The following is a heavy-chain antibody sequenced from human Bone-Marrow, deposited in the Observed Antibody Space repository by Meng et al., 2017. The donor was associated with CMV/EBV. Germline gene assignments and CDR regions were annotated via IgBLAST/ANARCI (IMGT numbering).Heavy chain of an antibody. CDR3: ARGSTPVEGSSSVVEDY. CDR1: GFTFSSYE. Sequence: GGSLRLSCAASGFTFSSYEMSWVRQAPGKGLEWVANIKQDGSGNQYMDSVKSRFTVSRDNAKNSLDLQMNSLRVDDTAVYYCARGSTPVEGSSSVVEDYWGQGTLVTVSS. V-gene: IGHV3-7*01. D-gene: IGHD6-13*01. J-gene: IGHJ4*02. CDR2: IKQDGSGN.